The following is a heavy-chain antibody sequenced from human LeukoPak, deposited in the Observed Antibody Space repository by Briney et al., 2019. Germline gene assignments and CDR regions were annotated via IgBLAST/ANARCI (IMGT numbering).Heavy chain of an antibody. CDR2: IIPILGIA. CDR3: ASRQLPDLRLIYYYYGMDV. J-gene: IGHJ6*02. Sequence: SVKVSCKASGGTFSSYAISWVRQAPGQGLEWMGRIIPILGIANYAQKFQGRVTITADKSTSTAYMELSSLRSEDTAVYYCASRQLPDLRLIYYYYGMDVWGQGTTVTVSS. V-gene: IGHV1-69*04. D-gene: IGHD2-2*01. CDR1: GGTFSSYA.